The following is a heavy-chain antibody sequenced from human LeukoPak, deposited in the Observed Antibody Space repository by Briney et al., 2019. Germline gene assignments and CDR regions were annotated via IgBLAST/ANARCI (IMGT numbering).Heavy chain of an antibody. D-gene: IGHD6-13*01. CDR2: INHSGST. CDR1: GFTFSGYS. Sequence: PGGSLRLSCAGSGFTFSGYSMNWVRQAPGKGLEWIGEINHSGSTNYNPSLKSRVTISVDTSKNQFSLKLSSVTAADTAVYYCARLLSSWYPHFDYWGQGTLVTVSS. J-gene: IGHJ4*02. CDR3: ARLLSSWYPHFDY. V-gene: IGHV4-34*01.